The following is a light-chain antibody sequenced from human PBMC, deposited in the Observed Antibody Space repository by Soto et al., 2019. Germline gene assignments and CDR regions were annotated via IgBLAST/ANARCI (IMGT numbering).Light chain of an antibody. CDR1: QSVSSS. Sequence: EIVLTHSPGTLSLSPGEGATLSCRAGQSVSSSLAWFQQKPGQAPRLLIYDVSRRATAIPARFSGSGSGTDFTLTISRLEPEDFAVYYCQHYGSPRTFGHGTKVDIK. CDR3: QHYGSPRT. CDR2: DVS. J-gene: IGKJ1*01. V-gene: IGKV3-20*01.